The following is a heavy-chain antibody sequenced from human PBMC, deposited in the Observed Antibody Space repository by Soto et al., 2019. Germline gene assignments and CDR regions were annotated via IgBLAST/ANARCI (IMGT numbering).Heavy chain of an antibody. D-gene: IGHD3-9*01. CDR1: GFTFSSYG. Sequence: QVQLVESGGGVVQPGRSLRLSCAASGFTFSSYGMHWVRQAPGKGLEWVAVIWYDGSNKYYVDSVKGRFTISRDNSKNTLYLQMNSLRVEDTAVYYCGRDFDYAIDYWGQGTLVTVSP. CDR3: GRDFDYAIDY. V-gene: IGHV3-33*01. J-gene: IGHJ4*02. CDR2: IWYDGSNK.